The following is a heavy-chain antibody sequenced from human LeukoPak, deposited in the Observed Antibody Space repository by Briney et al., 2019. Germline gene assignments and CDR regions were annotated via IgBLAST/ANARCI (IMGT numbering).Heavy chain of an antibody. CDR2: ISSSSSYI. CDR1: GFTFSSYS. CDR3: ARGMGYYGSGSPSGMDY. D-gene: IGHD3-10*01. Sequence: PGGSLRLSCAASGFTFSSYSMNWVRQAPGKGLEWVSSISSSSSYIYYADSVKGRFTISRDNAKNSLYLQMNSLRAEDTAVYYCARGMGYYGSGSPSGMDYWGQGTLVTVSS. V-gene: IGHV3-21*01. J-gene: IGHJ4*02.